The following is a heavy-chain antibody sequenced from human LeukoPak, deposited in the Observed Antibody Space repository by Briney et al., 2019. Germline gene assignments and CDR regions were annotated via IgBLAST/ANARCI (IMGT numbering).Heavy chain of an antibody. CDR1: GGTFSSYA. Sequence: ASVKVSCKASGGTFSSYAISWVRQAPGQGLEWMGWISAYNGNTNYAQKLQGRVTMTTDTSTSTAYMELRSLRSDDTAVYYCARTPRAVAGRVEGYWGQGTLVTVSS. D-gene: IGHD6-19*01. J-gene: IGHJ4*02. V-gene: IGHV1-18*01. CDR2: ISAYNGNT. CDR3: ARTPRAVAGRVEGY.